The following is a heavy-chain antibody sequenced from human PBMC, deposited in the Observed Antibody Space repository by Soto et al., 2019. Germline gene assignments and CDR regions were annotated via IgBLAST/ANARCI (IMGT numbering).Heavy chain of an antibody. CDR3: GSSKSTAGGFDF. CDR1: GFTVTHAY. J-gene: IGHJ5*01. D-gene: IGHD1-1*01. Sequence: EVQLVESGGDFVKPGGSLRLSCAASGFTVTHAYMMWVRHAPRKGLEWVRRIAIKADCGTSQYAAPVKGRFTISGDESENTLYLQMNSRKIEDTAVYYCGSSKSTAGGFDFWGRGTLVTVSS. V-gene: IGHV3-15*07. CDR2: IAIKADCGTS.